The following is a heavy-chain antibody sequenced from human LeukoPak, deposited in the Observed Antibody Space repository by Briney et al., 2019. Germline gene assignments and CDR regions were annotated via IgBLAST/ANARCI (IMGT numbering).Heavy chain of an antibody. CDR1: GGSISSSSYY. Sequence: SETLSLTCTVSGGSISSSSYYWGWIRQPPGKGLEWIGSIYYSGSTYYNPSLKSRVTISVDTSKNQFSLKLSSVTAADTAVYYCASPPGEAALNHLGYWGQGTLVTVSS. J-gene: IGHJ4*02. V-gene: IGHV4-39*07. CDR2: IYYSGST. D-gene: IGHD6-13*01. CDR3: ASPPGEAALNHLGY.